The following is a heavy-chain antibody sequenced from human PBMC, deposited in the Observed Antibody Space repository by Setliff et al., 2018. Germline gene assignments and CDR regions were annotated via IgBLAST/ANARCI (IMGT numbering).Heavy chain of an antibody. Sequence: PSETLSLTCTVSGGSISSTSCYWGWIRQPPGKGLEWIGSIFYTGSSYYNPSRRSRVTMSVDTSNNHFSLKVNSVTAADTAVYYCARLGSSSGFDIWGQGIMVTVSS. J-gene: IGHJ3*02. CDR1: GGSISSTSCY. V-gene: IGHV4-39*02. CDR2: IFYTGSS. CDR3: ARLGSSSGFDI. D-gene: IGHD6-19*01.